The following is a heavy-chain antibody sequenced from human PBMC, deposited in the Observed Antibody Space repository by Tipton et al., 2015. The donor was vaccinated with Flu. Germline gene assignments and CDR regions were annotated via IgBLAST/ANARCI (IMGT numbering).Heavy chain of an antibody. CDR3: ARSQWLGTDYFDY. Sequence: LRLSCAVSGYSISSGYYWGWIRQPPGKGLEWIGSIYRSGSTYYNPSLKSRVTISVDTSKNQFSLKLSSVTAADTAVYYCARSQWLGTDYFDYWGQGTLVTVSS. V-gene: IGHV4-38-2*01. J-gene: IGHJ4*02. D-gene: IGHD6-19*01. CDR1: GYSISSGYY. CDR2: IYRSGST.